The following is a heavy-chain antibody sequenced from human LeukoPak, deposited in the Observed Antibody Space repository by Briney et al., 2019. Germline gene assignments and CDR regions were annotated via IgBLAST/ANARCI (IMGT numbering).Heavy chain of an antibody. V-gene: IGHV4-34*01. D-gene: IGHD3-10*01. Sequence: PSETLSLTCAVYGGSFSGYYWSWIRQPPGKGLEWIGEINHSGSTNYNPSLKSRVTISVDTSKNQFSLKLSSVTAADTAVYYCARVRGVRGLASGRFDPWGQGTLVTVSS. CDR1: GGSFSGYY. CDR2: INHSGST. J-gene: IGHJ5*02. CDR3: ARVRGVRGLASGRFDP.